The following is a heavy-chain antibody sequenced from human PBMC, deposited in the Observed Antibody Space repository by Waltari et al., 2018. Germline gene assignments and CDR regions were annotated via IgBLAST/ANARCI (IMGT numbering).Heavy chain of an antibody. D-gene: IGHD3-3*01. V-gene: IGHV4-59*11. CDR2: IYYSGST. Sequence: QVQLQESGPGLVKPSETLSLTCTVSGGSISSHYWSWIRQPPGKGLEWIGYIYYSGSTNYNPSLTSRVTISVDTSKNQFSLKLGSVTAADPAVYYCAGGPRTWGGYYSYWGQGTLVTVSS. CDR1: GGSISSHY. CDR3: AGGPRTWGGYYSY. J-gene: IGHJ4*02.